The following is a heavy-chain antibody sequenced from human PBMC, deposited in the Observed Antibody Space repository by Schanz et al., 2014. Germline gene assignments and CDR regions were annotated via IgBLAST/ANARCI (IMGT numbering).Heavy chain of an antibody. J-gene: IGHJ3*02. Sequence: QVQLVQSGAEVKKPGASVKVSCKASGYTFTCDSMHWVRQAPGQGLEWMGMIIPILGIANYAQNFQGRVTITADKSTSTAYMELTSLRSEDTAVYYCARGGGPEDVFDIWGQGTILTVSS. CDR1: GYTFTCDS. V-gene: IGHV1-69*02. CDR3: ARGGGPEDVFDI. CDR2: IIPILGIA. D-gene: IGHD2-15*01.